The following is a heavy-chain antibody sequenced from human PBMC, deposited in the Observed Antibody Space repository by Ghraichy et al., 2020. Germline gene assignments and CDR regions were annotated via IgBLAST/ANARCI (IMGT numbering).Heavy chain of an antibody. V-gene: IGHV3-23*01. J-gene: IGHJ4*02. Sequence: GGSLRLSCAASGFTFGTYAMGWVRQAPGKGLEWVATISGGDGTNKFFGGSVEGRFTISRDTSQNTVYLQMNRLRVGDTAVYYCTREHRSTWFLFDYWGQGTQVTVSS. CDR2: ISGGDGT. CDR3: TREHRSTWFLFDY. CDR1: GFTFGTYA. D-gene: IGHD2-2*01.